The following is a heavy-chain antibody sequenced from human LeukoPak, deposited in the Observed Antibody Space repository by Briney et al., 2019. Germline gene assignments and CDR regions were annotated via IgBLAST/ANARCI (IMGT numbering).Heavy chain of an antibody. CDR1: GDSVNNDFI. CDR2: FCLGRDT. CDR3: GRWPSITRPPGGVFDH. Sequence: SETLSLTCTDSGDSVNNDFIWAWVRQPPGKELEWIGSFCLGRDTYYRPSLKSRVTISVDTSKNQFSLNLNSVTAADTADYYCGRWPSITRPPGGVFDHWGQGTLVTVSS. D-gene: IGHD3-16*01. V-gene: IGHV4-38-2*02. J-gene: IGHJ4*02.